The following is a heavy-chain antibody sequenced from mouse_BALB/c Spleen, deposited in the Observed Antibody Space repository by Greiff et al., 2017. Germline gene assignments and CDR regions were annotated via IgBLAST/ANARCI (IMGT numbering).Heavy chain of an antibody. Sequence: DVKLVESGGGLVKPGGSLKLSCAASGFAFSSYDMSWVRQTPEKRLEWVAYISSGGGSTYYPDTVKGRFTISRDNAKNTLYLQMSSLKSEDTAMYYCARRGYDAWFAYWGQGTLVTVSA. J-gene: IGHJ3*01. CDR2: ISSGGGST. V-gene: IGHV5-12-1*01. CDR1: GFAFSSYD. D-gene: IGHD2-2*01. CDR3: ARRGYDAWFAY.